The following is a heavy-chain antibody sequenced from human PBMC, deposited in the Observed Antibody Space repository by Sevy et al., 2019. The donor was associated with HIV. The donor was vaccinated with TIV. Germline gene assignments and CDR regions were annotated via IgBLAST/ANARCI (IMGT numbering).Heavy chain of an antibody. V-gene: IGHV3-30*03. D-gene: IGHD3-22*01. CDR1: GFTFSSYG. CDR2: ISYDGSNK. J-gene: IGHJ6*03. CDR3: ATDFGGYYPPYMDV. Sequence: GGSLRLSCAASGFTFSSYGMHWVRQAPGKGLEWVAVISYDGSNKYYADSVKGRFTISRDNSKNTLYLQMNSLRAEDTAVYYCATDFGGYYPPYMDVWGKGTTVTVSS.